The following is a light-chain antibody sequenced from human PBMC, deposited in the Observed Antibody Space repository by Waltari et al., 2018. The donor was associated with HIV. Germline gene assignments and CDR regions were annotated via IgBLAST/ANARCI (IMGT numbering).Light chain of an antibody. Sequence: SYELTQPLSVSVALGQTAKVPCGGDSIGSQSVQWYQQKPGQAPVLVIYGDTNRPSGIPERFSGSNSGNTATLSISSAQAGDEADYYCQVWDKNTGIFGTGTKVTVL. CDR3: QVWDKNTGI. CDR2: GDT. J-gene: IGLJ1*01. CDR1: SIGSQS. V-gene: IGLV3-9*01.